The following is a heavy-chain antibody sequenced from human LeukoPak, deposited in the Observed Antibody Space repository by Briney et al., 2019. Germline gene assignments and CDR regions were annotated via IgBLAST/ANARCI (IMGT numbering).Heavy chain of an antibody. V-gene: IGHV4-39*07. J-gene: IGHJ4*02. D-gene: IGHD1-7*01. CDR1: GGSISSSSYY. CDR2: VYYRGNT. Sequence: SETLSLTCAVSGGSISSSSYYWGWIRQPPGKGLEWIGSVYYRGNTYYNPSLKSRVTTSVDTSKNQFSLKVSSMTAAGTAVCYCARGDWKYGDFDRWGQGTLVTVSS. CDR3: ARGDWKYGDFDR.